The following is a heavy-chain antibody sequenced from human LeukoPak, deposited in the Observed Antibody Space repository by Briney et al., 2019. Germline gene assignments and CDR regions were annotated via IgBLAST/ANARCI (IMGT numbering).Heavy chain of an antibody. Sequence: ASVKVSCKASGYTFTGYYMHWVRQAPGQGLEWMGWINPNSGGTNYAQKFQGRVTMTRDTSISTAYMELSRLRSDDTAVYYCARIGYYYGSGSYYDFDYWGQGTLVTASS. CDR1: GYTFTGYY. CDR3: ARIGYYYGSGSYYDFDY. D-gene: IGHD3-10*01. CDR2: INPNSGGT. V-gene: IGHV1-2*02. J-gene: IGHJ4*02.